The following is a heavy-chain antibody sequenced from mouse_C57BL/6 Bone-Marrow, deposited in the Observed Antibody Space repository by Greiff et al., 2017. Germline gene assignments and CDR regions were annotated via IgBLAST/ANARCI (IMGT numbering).Heavy chain of an antibody. D-gene: IGHD1-1*01. CDR2: IWGVGST. CDR1: GFSLTSYG. V-gene: IGHV2-6*01. J-gene: IGHJ4*01. Sequence: VQLQESGPGLVAPSQCLSITCTVSGFSLTSYGVDWVRQSPGKGLEWLGVIWGVGSTNYNSALKSRLSISKDNSKSQVFLKMNSLQTDDTAMYYCATYYYGSFYAMDYWGQGTSVTVSS. CDR3: ATYYYGSFYAMDY.